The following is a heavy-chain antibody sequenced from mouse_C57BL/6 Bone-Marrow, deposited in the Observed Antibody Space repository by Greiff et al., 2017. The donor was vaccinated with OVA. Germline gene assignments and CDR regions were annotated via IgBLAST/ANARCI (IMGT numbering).Heavy chain of an antibody. D-gene: IGHD1-1*01. CDR2: IYPGSGST. V-gene: IGHV1-55*01. J-gene: IGHJ2*01. CDR1: GYTFTSYW. CDR3: ARDTTVDPDY. Sequence: QVQLQQPGAELVKPGASVKMSCKASGYTFTSYWITWVKQRPGQGLEWIGDIYPGSGSTNYNEQFKSKATLTVATSSSTAYMQLSVLTSEDSAVYYCARDTTVDPDYGGKGTTLTVSS.